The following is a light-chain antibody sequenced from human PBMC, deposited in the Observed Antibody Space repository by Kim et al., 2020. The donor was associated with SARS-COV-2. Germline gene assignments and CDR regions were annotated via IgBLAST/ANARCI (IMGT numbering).Light chain of an antibody. J-gene: IGKJ5*01. CDR2: DAS. V-gene: IGKV3-11*01. Sequence: LSPGERATLSCRASQNIKGYLAWYQQKTGQTPRLLIYDASNRAAGIPARFSGSGSGTDFSLTISSLEPEDFAVYYCQQCTNGRITFGQGTRREIK. CDR1: QNIKGY. CDR3: QQCTNGRIT.